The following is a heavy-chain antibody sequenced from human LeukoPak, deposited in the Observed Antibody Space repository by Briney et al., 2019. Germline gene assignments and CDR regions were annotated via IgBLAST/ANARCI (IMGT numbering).Heavy chain of an antibody. CDR3: ARTPLYCSSTSCLGYWFDP. D-gene: IGHD2-2*01. Sequence: PSETLSLTCTVSGVSISSYYWSWIRQPPGKGLEWIGYIYYSGNTNYNPSLKSRVTISVDTSKNQFSLKLSSVTAADTAVYYCARTPLYCSSTSCLGYWFDPWGQGTLVTVSS. CDR2: IYYSGNT. CDR1: GVSISSYY. J-gene: IGHJ5*02. V-gene: IGHV4-59*01.